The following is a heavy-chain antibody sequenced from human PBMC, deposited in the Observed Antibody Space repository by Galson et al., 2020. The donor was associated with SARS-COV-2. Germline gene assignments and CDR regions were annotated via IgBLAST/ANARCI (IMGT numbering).Heavy chain of an antibody. CDR1: GFTFSSYA. D-gene: IGHD2-2*01. CDR2: ISYDGSNK. J-gene: IGHJ6*02. Sequence: GGPLRLSCAASGFTFSSYAMHWVRQAPGKGLEWVAVISYDGSNKYYADSVKGRFTISRDNSKNTLYLQMKSLRAEDTAVYYCARVSWDQLLDNYDYYGMDVWGQGTTVTVSS. CDR3: ARVSWDQLLDNYDYYGMDV. V-gene: IGHV3-30*04.